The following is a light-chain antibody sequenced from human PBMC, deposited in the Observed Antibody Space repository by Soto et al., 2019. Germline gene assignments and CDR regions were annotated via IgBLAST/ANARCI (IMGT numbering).Light chain of an antibody. CDR1: QSISGW. Sequence: DIQMTQSPSTLSASAADRAIFTCRASQSISGWLAWYQQKPGIAPKLLIYKASTLQDGVPRRFSGSGFGTEFTLTISSLQPDDCGLYYCQQYDVYSTFGQGTKVDIK. V-gene: IGKV1-5*03. J-gene: IGKJ1*01. CDR3: QQYDVYST. CDR2: KAS.